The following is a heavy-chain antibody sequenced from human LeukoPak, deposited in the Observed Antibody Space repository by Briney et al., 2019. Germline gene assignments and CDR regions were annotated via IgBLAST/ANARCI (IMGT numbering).Heavy chain of an antibody. V-gene: IGHV4-34*01. D-gene: IGHD6-19*01. Sequence: PSETLSLTCAVYGGSFSGYYWSWIRQPPGKGLEWIGEINHSGSTNYNPSLKSRVTISVDTSKNQFSLKLSSVTAADTAVYYCACSLGWSFDYWGQGTLVTVSS. CDR3: ACSLGWSFDY. CDR1: GGSFSGYY. CDR2: INHSGST. J-gene: IGHJ4*02.